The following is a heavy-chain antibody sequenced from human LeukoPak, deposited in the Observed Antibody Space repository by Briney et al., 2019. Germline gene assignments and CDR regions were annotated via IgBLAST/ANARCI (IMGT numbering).Heavy chain of an antibody. CDR3: ARDLPTSSGSYGVDP. V-gene: IGHV1-69*04. D-gene: IGHD3-22*01. J-gene: IGHJ5*02. CDR1: GGTFSSYA. CDR2: IIPILGIA. Sequence: SVKVCCKASGGTFSSYAISWVRQAPGQGLAWMGRIIPILGIANYAQKFQGRVTITADKSTSTAYMELSSLRSEDTAVYYCARDLPTSSGSYGVDPWGQGTLVTVSS.